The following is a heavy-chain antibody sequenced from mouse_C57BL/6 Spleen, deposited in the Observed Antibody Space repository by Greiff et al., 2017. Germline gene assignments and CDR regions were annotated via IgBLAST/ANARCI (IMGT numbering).Heavy chain of an antibody. CDR2: INPNYGTT. Sequence: EVQLQQSGPELVKPGASVKISCKASGYSFTDYNMNWVKQSNGKSLEWIGVINPNYGTTSSNQKFKGKATLTVDQSSSTAYMQLNSLTSEDSAVYYGAREGYYYGSSPWYFDVWGTGTTVTVSS. CDR1: GYSFTDYN. V-gene: IGHV1-39*01. D-gene: IGHD1-1*01. CDR3: AREGYYYGSSPWYFDV. J-gene: IGHJ1*03.